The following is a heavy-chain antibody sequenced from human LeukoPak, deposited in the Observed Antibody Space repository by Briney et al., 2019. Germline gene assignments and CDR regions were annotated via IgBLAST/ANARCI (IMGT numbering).Heavy chain of an antibody. D-gene: IGHD2-2*01. V-gene: IGHV1-18*01. CDR3: ALTSGYCSSTSCYRVWFDP. Sequence: ATVKLSCKASDYTFTSYGISWVRQAPGQGLEWMGWISAYNGNTNYAQKLQGRVTMTTDTSTSTAYMELRSLRSDDTAVYYCALTSGYCSSTSCYRVWFDPWGQGTLVTVSS. J-gene: IGHJ5*02. CDR2: ISAYNGNT. CDR1: DYTFTSYG.